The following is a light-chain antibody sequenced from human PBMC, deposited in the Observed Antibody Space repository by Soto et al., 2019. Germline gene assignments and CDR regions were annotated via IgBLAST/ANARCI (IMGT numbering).Light chain of an antibody. Sequence: EIVLTQSPGTLSLSPGERASLSCRASQSVSSSYLAWYQQKPGQAPRLLIYGASTRATGIPARFSGSGSGTEFTLTISSLQSEDFAVYYCQQYNKFTFGQGTKVDIK. CDR2: GAS. CDR1: QSVSSSY. V-gene: IGKV3-15*01. J-gene: IGKJ1*01. CDR3: QQYNKFT.